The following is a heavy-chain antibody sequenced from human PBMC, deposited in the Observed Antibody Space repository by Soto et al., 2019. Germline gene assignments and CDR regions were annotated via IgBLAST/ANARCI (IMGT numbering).Heavy chain of an antibody. CDR1: GGSISSGGYY. Sequence: SETLSLTCTVSGGSISSGGYYWSWIRQHPGKGLEWIGYIYYSGSTYYNPSLKSRVTISVDTSKNQFSLKLSSVTAAATAVYYCARDERGPFDPWGQGTLVTVSS. D-gene: IGHD1-1*01. V-gene: IGHV4-31*03. CDR2: IYYSGST. CDR3: ARDERGPFDP. J-gene: IGHJ5*02.